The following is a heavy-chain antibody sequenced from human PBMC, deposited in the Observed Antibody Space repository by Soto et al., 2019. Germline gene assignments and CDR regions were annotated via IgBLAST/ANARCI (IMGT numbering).Heavy chain of an antibody. J-gene: IGHJ4*02. D-gene: IGHD6-6*01. CDR1: GGSVSSGSYY. Sequence: TLSLTCTVSGGSVSSGSYYWSWIRQPPGKGLEWIGYIYYSGSTNYNPSLKSRVTISLDKSKNQFSLKLSSVTAADTAVYYCAKCITAIGPIDYWGQGTLVTVSS. CDR2: IYYSGST. V-gene: IGHV4-61*01. CDR3: AKCITAIGPIDY.